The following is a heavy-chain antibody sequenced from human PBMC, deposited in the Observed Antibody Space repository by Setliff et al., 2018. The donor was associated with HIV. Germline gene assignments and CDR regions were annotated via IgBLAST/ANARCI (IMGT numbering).Heavy chain of an antibody. CDR1: GGSISSSSYY. CDR2: IYYSGSA. CDR3: ARATVAIFGAVTAILHYFDY. J-gene: IGHJ4*02. D-gene: IGHD3-3*01. Sequence: TSETLSLTCTVSGGSISSSSYYWGWIRQPPGKGLEWLGSIYYSGSAYYNPSLKSRVTISVDTSKNQFSLKLSSVTAADTAVYYCARATVAIFGAVTAILHYFDYWGQGTLVTVSS. V-gene: IGHV4-39*07.